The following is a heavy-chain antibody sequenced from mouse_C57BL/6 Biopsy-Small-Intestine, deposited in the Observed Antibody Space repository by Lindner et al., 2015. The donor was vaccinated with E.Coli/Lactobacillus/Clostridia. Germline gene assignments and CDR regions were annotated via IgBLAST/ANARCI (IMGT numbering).Heavy chain of an antibody. J-gene: IGHJ2*01. Sequence: VQLQESGPELVKPGASVKISCKASGYSFTDFYINWAKQRPGQRLEWIGWIYPGSGSTKYNEKFTSKATLTVDTSSNTAYIHLSSLTSEDSAVYFCARTGRAFDYWGQGTTLTVSS. CDR3: ARTGRAFDY. CDR2: IYPGSGST. D-gene: IGHD4-1*01. CDR1: GYSFTDFY. V-gene: IGHV1-84*01.